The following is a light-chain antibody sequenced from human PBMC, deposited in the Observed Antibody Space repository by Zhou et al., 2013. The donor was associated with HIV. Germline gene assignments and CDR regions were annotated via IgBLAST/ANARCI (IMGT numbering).Light chain of an antibody. Sequence: AIQLTQSPSSLSASVGDRVTISCRASQGISSALAWYQQKPGKPPKLLIYDAYTLQSGVPSRFSGRGSGTDFSLTISSLQPEDFATYYCQQYNNTVTFGGGTKVDIK. CDR3: QQYNNTVT. CDR1: QGISSA. CDR2: DAY. V-gene: IGKV1D-13*01. J-gene: IGKJ4*01.